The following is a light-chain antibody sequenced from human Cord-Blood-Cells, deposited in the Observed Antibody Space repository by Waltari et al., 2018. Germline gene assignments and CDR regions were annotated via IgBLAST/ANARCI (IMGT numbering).Light chain of an antibody. Sequence: QSALTQPASVSGSPGQSITISCTGTSSDVGGYNYVSWYQQHPGKAPKLMIYDVSNRPSGVSSRFSGFKSGNTASLTISGLQAEDEADYYCSSYTSSSTFYVFGTGTKVTVL. CDR3: SSYTSSSTFYV. CDR1: SSDVGGYNY. V-gene: IGLV2-14*01. J-gene: IGLJ1*01. CDR2: DVS.